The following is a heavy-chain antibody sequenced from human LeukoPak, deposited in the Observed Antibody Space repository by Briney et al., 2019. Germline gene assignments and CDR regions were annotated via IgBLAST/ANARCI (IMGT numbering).Heavy chain of an antibody. Sequence: PGGSLRLSCTPSGFTFGDYAMSWVRQAPGKGLEWVGFIRTKAYGCTPEYAASVKGRFTISRDDFKSIAYLQVNSLKTEDTAVYFCSGTSYVWGSYRSLDFWGQGTLVTVSS. CDR3: SGTSYVWGSYRSLDF. J-gene: IGHJ4*02. CDR1: GFTFGDYA. V-gene: IGHV3-49*04. D-gene: IGHD3-16*02. CDR2: IRTKAYGCTP.